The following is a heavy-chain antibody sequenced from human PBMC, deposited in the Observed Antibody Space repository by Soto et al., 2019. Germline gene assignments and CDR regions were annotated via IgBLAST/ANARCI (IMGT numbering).Heavy chain of an antibody. CDR3: ARDPASSGVFDY. D-gene: IGHD2-15*01. CDR2: ISSSGSTI. CDR1: GFTFSSYE. V-gene: IGHV3-48*03. Sequence: EVQLVESGGGLVQPGGSLRLSCAASGFTFSSYEMNWVRQAPGKGLEWVSYISSSGSTIYYADSVKGRFTISRDNAKNSLYLQMNSLRAEDTAVYYCARDPASSGVFDYWGQGTLVTVSS. J-gene: IGHJ4*02.